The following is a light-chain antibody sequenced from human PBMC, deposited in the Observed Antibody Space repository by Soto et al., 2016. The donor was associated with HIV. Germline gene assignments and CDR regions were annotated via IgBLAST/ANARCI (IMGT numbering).Light chain of an antibody. CDR2: AAS. Sequence: AIQMTQSPSSLSASVGDRVTITCRASQGIRNELGWYQQKPGKAPKLLIYAASSLESGVPLRFSGSGSGTDFTLTISSLQPEDSASYFCLQDYNYPYTFGQGTKLEIK. CDR1: QGIRNE. J-gene: IGKJ2*01. V-gene: IGKV1-6*01. CDR3: LQDYNYPYT.